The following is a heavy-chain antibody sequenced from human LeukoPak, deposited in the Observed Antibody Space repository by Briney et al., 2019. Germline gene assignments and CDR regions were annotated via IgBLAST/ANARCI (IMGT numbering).Heavy chain of an antibody. CDR2: ISYDGSNK. V-gene: IGHV3-30*18. CDR1: GFTFSSYD. Sequence: GGSLRLSCAASGFTFSSYDMHWVRQAPGKGLEWVAVISYDGSNKYYADSVKGRFTISRDNSKNTLYLQMNSLITEDTAVYYCAKGYSSGWSIFDYWGQGTLVTVSS. J-gene: IGHJ4*02. CDR3: AKGYSSGWSIFDY. D-gene: IGHD6-19*01.